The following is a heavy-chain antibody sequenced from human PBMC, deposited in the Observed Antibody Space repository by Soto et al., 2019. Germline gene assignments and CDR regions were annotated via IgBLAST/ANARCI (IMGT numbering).Heavy chain of an antibody. D-gene: IGHD4-17*01. V-gene: IGHV3-23*01. J-gene: IGHJ4*02. CDR2: IGGSGGST. Sequence: EVQLLESGGGLVQPGGSLRLSCAASGFTFSSYAMSWVRQAPGKGLEWVSAIGGSGGSTYYADSVKGRFTISRDNSKNTLYLQMNSLRAEDTAVYYCAKDRVNGDSVDYWGQGTLVTVSS. CDR1: GFTFSSYA. CDR3: AKDRVNGDSVDY.